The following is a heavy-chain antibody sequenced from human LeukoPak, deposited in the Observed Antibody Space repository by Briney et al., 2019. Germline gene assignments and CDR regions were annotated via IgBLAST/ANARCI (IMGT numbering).Heavy chain of an antibody. J-gene: IGHJ3*02. Sequence: PGGSLRLSCAASGFTFSSYSMNWVRQAPGKGLEWVSSISSSSSYIYYADSVKGRFTISRDNAKNSLYLQMNSLRAEDTAVYYCARGYTGYAVRDAFDIWGQGTMVTVSS. CDR3: ARGYTGYAVRDAFDI. V-gene: IGHV3-21*01. CDR2: ISSSSSYI. D-gene: IGHD5-12*01. CDR1: GFTFSSYS.